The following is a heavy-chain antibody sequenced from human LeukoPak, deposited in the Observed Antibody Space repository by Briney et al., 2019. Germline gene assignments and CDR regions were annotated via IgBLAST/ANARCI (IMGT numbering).Heavy chain of an antibody. Sequence: SETLSLTCAVYGGSFSSYYWSWIRQPPGKGLEWIGEISHSGSTNYNPSLKSRVTISVDTSKSQFSLKLSSVTAADTAVYYCARHRPTYYYGSGRYGFDIWGQGTMVTVSS. CDR1: GGSFSSYY. D-gene: IGHD3-10*01. CDR2: ISHSGST. J-gene: IGHJ3*02. CDR3: ARHRPTYYYGSGRYGFDI. V-gene: IGHV4-34*01.